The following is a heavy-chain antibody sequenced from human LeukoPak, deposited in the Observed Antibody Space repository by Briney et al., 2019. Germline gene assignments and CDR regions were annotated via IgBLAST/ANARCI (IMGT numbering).Heavy chain of an antibody. CDR1: GYTFTGYY. J-gene: IGHJ4*02. CDR3: ARDKSIGYYDFWSGSDY. D-gene: IGHD3-3*01. V-gene: IGHV1-2*02. CDR2: INPNSGGT. Sequence: ASVKVSCKASGYTFTGYYMHWVRQAPGQGLEWMGWINPNSGGTNYAQKFQGRVTMTRDTSISTAYMELSRLRSDDTAVYYCARDKSIGYYDFWSGSDYWGQGTLVTVSS.